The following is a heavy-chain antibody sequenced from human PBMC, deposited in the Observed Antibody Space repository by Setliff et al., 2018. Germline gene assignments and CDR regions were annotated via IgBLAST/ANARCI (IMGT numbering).Heavy chain of an antibody. CDR2: ISSSSSTI. CDR1: GFTFSSYS. Sequence: PGGSLRLSCAASGFTFSSYSRNGVRPAPGKGLEWVSYISSSSSTIYYADSVKGRFTISRDNAKNSLYLQMNSLRADDTAVYYCARDPTGPTYYNFWSGYPPDYWGQGTLVTVSS. D-gene: IGHD3-3*01. CDR3: ARDPTGPTYYNFWSGYPPDY. V-gene: IGHV3-48*01. J-gene: IGHJ4*02.